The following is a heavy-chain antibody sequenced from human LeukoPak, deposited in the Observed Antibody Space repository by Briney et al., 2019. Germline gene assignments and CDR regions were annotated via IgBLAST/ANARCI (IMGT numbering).Heavy chain of an antibody. D-gene: IGHD3-10*01. CDR3: AKGPAMVRGTFDP. V-gene: IGHV3-23*01. CDR2: ISGSGGNT. J-gene: IGHJ5*02. CDR1: GFTFSSYA. Sequence: GGSLRLSCATSGFTFSSYAMSWVRQAPGKGLEWVSSISGSGGNTYYADSVKGRFTISRDYSKNTLYPQMNSLRTEETAVYYCAKGPAMVRGTFDPWGQGTLVTVSS.